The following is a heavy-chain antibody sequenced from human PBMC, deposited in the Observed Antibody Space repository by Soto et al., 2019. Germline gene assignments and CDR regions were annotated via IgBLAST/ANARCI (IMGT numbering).Heavy chain of an antibody. V-gene: IGHV4-31*03. Sequence: TSETLSLTCTVSGDSIGTGGYYWDWIRQHPGKGPEWIGDIHYSGNTYYNPSLKSRLTISLDPSKNQFSLHLSSVTAADTAVYYCATNHDDISGRTPLLFDSWGQGTLVTVSS. CDR1: GDSIGTGGYY. CDR3: ATNHDDISGRTPLLFDS. D-gene: IGHD3-22*01. J-gene: IGHJ4*02. CDR2: IHYSGNT.